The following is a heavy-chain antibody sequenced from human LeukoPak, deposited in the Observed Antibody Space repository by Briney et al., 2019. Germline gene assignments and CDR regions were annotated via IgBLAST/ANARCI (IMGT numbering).Heavy chain of an antibody. CDR2: ISDSGGGT. CDR1: GFTFSSHA. CDR3: ARDRPDGGVGDFDH. D-gene: IGHD3-16*01. J-gene: IGHJ4*02. V-gene: IGHV3-23*01. Sequence: PGGSLRLSCAASGFTFSSHAMSWVRQAPGKGLEWVSGISDSGGGTYYADSVKGRFTISRDNSENTLYLQMNSLRVEDTAVYYCARDRPDGGVGDFDHWGQGTLVTVSS.